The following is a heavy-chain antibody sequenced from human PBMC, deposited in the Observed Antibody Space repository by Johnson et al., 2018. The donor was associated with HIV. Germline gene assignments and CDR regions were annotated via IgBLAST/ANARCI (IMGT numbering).Heavy chain of an antibody. CDR3: ARDGWGSRGWDDAFDI. CDR1: GVTFSDYY. D-gene: IGHD6-19*01. Sequence: QVQLVESGGGLVKPGGSLRLSCAASGVTFSDYYMSWIRQAPGKGLEWVAAISYDGSNKYYADSVKGRFTISRDNSKNTLYLQMNSLRAEDTAVYYCARDGWGSRGWDDAFDIWGQGTMVTVSS. J-gene: IGHJ3*02. V-gene: IGHV3-30*14. CDR2: ISYDGSNK.